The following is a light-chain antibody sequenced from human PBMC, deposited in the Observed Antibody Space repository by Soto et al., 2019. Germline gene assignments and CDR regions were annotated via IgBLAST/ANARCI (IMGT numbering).Light chain of an antibody. V-gene: IGKV1-5*01. CDR3: QQYDSYPIT. CDR2: DAS. CDR1: QSISSW. Sequence: DIQMTQSPSTLSASVGDRVTITCRASQSISSWLAWYQQKPGKAPKLLIYDASSLESGVPSRFSGSRSGPDFTLTISSLQPEDFATYYCQQYDSYPITFGQGTRLEIK. J-gene: IGKJ5*01.